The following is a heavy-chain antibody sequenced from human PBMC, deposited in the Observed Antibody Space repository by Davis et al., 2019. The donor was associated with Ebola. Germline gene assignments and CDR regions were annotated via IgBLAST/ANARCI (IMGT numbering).Heavy chain of an antibody. CDR3: AKDGVGVYPDAFDI. CDR2: ISGSGGST. Sequence: GESLKISCAASGFTFSSYAVSWVRQAPGKGLEWVSAISGSGGSTYYADSVKGRFTISRDNSKNTLYLQMNSLRAEDTAVYYCAKDGVGVYPDAFDIWGQGTMVTVSS. CDR1: GFTFSSYA. J-gene: IGHJ3*02. V-gene: IGHV3-23*01. D-gene: IGHD2-8*01.